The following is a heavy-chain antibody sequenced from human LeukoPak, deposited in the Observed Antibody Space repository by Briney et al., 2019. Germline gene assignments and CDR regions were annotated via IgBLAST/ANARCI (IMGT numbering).Heavy chain of an antibody. CDR3: ASSGVAINWFDP. CDR2: MYYSGST. V-gene: IGHV4-39*07. CDR1: GGSISSSSYY. D-gene: IGHD3-3*01. J-gene: IGHJ5*02. Sequence: SSETLSLTCTVSGGSISSSSYYWGWIRQPPGKGLEWIGSMYYSGSTYYNPSLKSRITISVDTSKNQFSLKLSSVTAADTAVYYCASSGVAINWFDPWGQGTLVTVSS.